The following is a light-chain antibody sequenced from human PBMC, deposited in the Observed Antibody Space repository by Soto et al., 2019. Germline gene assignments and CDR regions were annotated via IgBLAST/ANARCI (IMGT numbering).Light chain of an antibody. V-gene: IGKV3-20*01. CDR3: QQYGSSPRT. J-gene: IGKJ1*01. CDR1: QSVSSNF. Sequence: EIVLTQSPGTLSLSPGERATLPCRASQSVSSNFLAWYQQKPGQAPRLLIYGASSRATGIPDRFSGSGSGTDFTLTISRLEPEDFAVYYCQQYGSSPRTFGQGT. CDR2: GAS.